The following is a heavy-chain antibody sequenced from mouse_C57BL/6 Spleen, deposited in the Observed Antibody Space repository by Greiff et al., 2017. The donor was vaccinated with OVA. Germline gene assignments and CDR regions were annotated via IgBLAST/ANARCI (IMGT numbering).Heavy chain of an antibody. CDR1: GYTFTDYY. V-gene: IGHV1-19*01. J-gene: IGHJ3*01. Sequence: VHVKQSGPVLVKPGASVKMSCKASGYTFTDYYMNWVKQSHGKSLEWIGVINPYNGGTSYNQKFKGKATLTVDKSSSTAYMELNSLTSEDSAVYYCARNDDGYKRFAYWGQGTLVTVSA. CDR2: INPYNGGT. D-gene: IGHD2-3*01. CDR3: ARNDDGYKRFAY.